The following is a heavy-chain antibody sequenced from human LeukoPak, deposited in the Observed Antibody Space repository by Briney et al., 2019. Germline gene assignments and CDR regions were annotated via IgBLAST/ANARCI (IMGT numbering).Heavy chain of an antibody. CDR3: ARGGGGGFDY. J-gene: IGHJ4*02. CDR2: INHSGST. Sequence: PSETLPLTCAVYGGSFSGYYWSWIRQPPGKGLQWIGEINHSGSTNYNPSLKSRVTISVDTSKNQFSLKLSSVTAADTAVYYCARGGGGGFDYWGQGTLVTVSS. CDR1: GGSFSGYY. D-gene: IGHD2-15*01. V-gene: IGHV4-34*01.